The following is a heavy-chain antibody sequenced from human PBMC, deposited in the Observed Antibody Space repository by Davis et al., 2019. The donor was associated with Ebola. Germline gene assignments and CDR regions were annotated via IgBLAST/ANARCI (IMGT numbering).Heavy chain of an antibody. CDR3: ATVFDY. J-gene: IGHJ4*02. Sequence: GESLKISCAVSGLTFTNSWIHWVRQAPGKGLAWVSRIDNDGGGTSYADSVKGRFTISRDNAKNTVYLQMNSLRADDTAVYYCATVFDYWGRESWSPSPQ. CDR1: GLTFTNSW. CDR2: IDNDGGGT. V-gene: IGHV3-74*01.